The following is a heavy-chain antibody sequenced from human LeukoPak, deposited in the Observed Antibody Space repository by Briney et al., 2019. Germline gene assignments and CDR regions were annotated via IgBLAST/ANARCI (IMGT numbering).Heavy chain of an antibody. Sequence: GASVKVSCKASGYTFTGYYMHWVRQAPGQGLEWMGWINPNSGGTNYAQKFQGRVTMTRDTSISTAYMELSRLRSDDTAVYYCARAPPYSSSTLGYWGQGTLVTVSS. CDR3: ARAPPYSSSTLGY. J-gene: IGHJ4*02. V-gene: IGHV1-2*02. CDR2: INPNSGGT. D-gene: IGHD6-6*01. CDR1: GYTFTGYY.